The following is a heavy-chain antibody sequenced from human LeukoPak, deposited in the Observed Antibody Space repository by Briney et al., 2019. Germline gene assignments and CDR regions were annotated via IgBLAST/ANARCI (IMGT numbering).Heavy chain of an antibody. D-gene: IGHD3-22*01. CDR2: INPNSGGT. CDR1: GYTFTGYY. CDR3: ARELTMTPRGWLDP. V-gene: IGHV1-2*06. Sequence: ASVKVSCKASGYTFTGYYMHWVRQAPGQGLEWMGRINPNSGGTNYAQKFQGRVTMTRDTSISTAYMELSRLRSDDTAVYYCARELTMTPRGWLDPWGQGTLVTVSS. J-gene: IGHJ5*02.